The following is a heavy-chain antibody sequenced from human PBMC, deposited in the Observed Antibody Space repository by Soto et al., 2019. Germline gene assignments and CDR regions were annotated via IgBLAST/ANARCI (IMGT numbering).Heavy chain of an antibody. CDR3: ARLRGGYDRAYYFDY. D-gene: IGHD5-12*01. CDR2: IIPIFGTA. Sequence: QVQLVQSGAEVKKPGSSVKVSCKASGGTFSSYAISWVRQAPGQGLEWMGGIIPIFGTANYAQKFQGRVTITADESTSTAYMELRSLRSDDTAVYYCARLRGGYDRAYYFDYWGQGTLVTVSS. V-gene: IGHV1-69*01. J-gene: IGHJ4*02. CDR1: GGTFSSYA.